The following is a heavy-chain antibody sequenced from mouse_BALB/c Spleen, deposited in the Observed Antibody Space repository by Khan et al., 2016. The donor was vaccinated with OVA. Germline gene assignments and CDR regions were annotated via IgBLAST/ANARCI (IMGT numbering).Heavy chain of an antibody. CDR3: ARDYYGTSWYFDV. J-gene: IGHJ1*01. V-gene: IGHV3-6*02. Sequence: VQLQESGPGLVKPSQSLSLTCSVTGYSITSGYYWNWIRQFPGNKLEWMDYIRYDGSNNYNPSLKNRISITRDTPKNQFFLKLNSVTTEDTATYYCARDYYGTSWYFDVWGAGTTVTVSS. CDR1: GYSITSGYY. D-gene: IGHD1-1*01. CDR2: IRYDGSN.